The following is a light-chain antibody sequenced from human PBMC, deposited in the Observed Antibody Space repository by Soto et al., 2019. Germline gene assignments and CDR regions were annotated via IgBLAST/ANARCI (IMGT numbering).Light chain of an antibody. CDR1: SNNVGNYNL. CDR2: EVY. CDR3: CSYAGSDTYV. V-gene: IGLV2-23*02. J-gene: IGLJ1*01. Sequence: QSVLTQPASVSGSPGQSITIYCTGTSNNVGNYNLVSWYQQHPGKAPKLMIYEVYKRPPGVSNRFSGSKSGITASLTISGLQAEDEGDYYCCSYAGSDTYVFGTGTKLTVL.